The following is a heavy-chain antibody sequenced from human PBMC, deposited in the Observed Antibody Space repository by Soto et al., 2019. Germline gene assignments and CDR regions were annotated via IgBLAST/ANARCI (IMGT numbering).Heavy chain of an antibody. D-gene: IGHD1-1*01. CDR3: ARDPPATMQGMDV. CDR2: IYSGGST. CDR1: GFTVSSNY. J-gene: IGHJ6*02. V-gene: IGHV3-53*02. Sequence: EVQLVETGGGLIQPGGSLRLSCAASGFTVSSNYMSWVRQAPGKGLEWVSVIYSGGSTSYADSVRGRFTIYRDNAKNRQYLQMKSPRAKDTAVYYGARDPPATMQGMDVWVQGDTVTVSS.